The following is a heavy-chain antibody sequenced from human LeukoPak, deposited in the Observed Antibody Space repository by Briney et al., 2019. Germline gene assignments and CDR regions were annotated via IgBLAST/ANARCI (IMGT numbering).Heavy chain of an antibody. J-gene: IGHJ5*02. CDR2: IYYSGST. D-gene: IGHD3-9*01. CDR3: ARAMVNYDIFSGRSVWFDP. CDR1: GGSISSYY. Sequence: KPAETLSLTCTVSGGSISSYYWRWIRQPPGKGLEWIGYIYYSGSTNYNPSLKSRVTISVDTSKNQFSLKLSSVTAADTAVYYCARAMVNYDIFSGRSVWFDPWGQGTRVTVSS. V-gene: IGHV4-59*01.